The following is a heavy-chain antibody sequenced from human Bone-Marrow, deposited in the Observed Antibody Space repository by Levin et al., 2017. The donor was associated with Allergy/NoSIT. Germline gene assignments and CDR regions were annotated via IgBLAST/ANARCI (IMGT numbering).Heavy chain of an antibody. D-gene: IGHD2-2*01. J-gene: IGHJ6*02. CDR3: ARHNCSSTSCYSRKIYYYGMDV. Sequence: PGGSLRLSCAASGFTFSSYAMHWVRQAPGKGLEWVAVISYDGSNKYYADSVKGRFTISRDNSKNTLYLQMNSLRAEDTAVYYCARHNCSSTSCYSRKIYYYGMDVWGQGTTVTVSS. CDR1: GFTFSSYA. V-gene: IGHV3-30-3*01. CDR2: ISYDGSNK.